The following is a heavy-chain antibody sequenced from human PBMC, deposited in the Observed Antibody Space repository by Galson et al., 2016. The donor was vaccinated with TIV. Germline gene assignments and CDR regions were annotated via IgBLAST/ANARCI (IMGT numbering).Heavy chain of an antibody. D-gene: IGHD1-14*01. J-gene: IGHJ4*02. CDR1: GDSLSSYY. V-gene: IGHV4-59*01. CDR3: ARVPGRAPDY. Sequence: ETLSLTCTISGDSLSSYYWSWFRQPPGKGLEWIGHIHDIGMSNNNPSLKSRVSISLDISNSQLSLRLASVTAGDTAVYYCARVPGRAPDYWGQGTPVAVSS. CDR2: IHDIGMS.